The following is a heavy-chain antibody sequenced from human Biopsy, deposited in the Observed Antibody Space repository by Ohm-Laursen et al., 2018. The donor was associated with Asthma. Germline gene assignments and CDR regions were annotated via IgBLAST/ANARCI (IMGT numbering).Heavy chain of an antibody. V-gene: IGHV3-33*08. CDR3: ARDREYSSGWYQPLFDY. CDR2: IWYDGSNK. CDR1: GFTFRSYA. Sequence: SLRLSCAASGFTFRSYAMHWVRQAPGKGLEWVAVIWYDGSNKYYADSVKGRFTISRDNSKNTLYLQMNSLRAEDTAVYYCARDREYSSGWYQPLFDYWGQGTLVTVSS. D-gene: IGHD6-19*01. J-gene: IGHJ4*02.